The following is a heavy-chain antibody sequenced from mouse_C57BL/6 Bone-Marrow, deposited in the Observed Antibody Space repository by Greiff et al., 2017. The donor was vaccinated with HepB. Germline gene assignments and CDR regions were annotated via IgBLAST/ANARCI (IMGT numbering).Heavy chain of an antibody. Sequence: VQLKESGPGLVKPSQSLSLTCSVTGYSITSGYYWNWIRQFPGNKLEWMGYISYDGSNNYNPSLKNRISITRDTSKNQFFLKLNSVTTEDTATYHCARMDGYYFDNWGQGTTLTVSS. CDR1: GYSITSGYY. J-gene: IGHJ2*01. CDR2: ISYDGSN. V-gene: IGHV3-6*01. D-gene: IGHD2-3*01. CDR3: ARMDGYYFDN.